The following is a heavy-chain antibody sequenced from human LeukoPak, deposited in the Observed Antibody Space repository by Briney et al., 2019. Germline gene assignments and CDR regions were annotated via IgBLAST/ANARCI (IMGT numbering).Heavy chain of an antibody. CDR2: IYTSGST. Sequence: PSQTLSLTCTVSGGSISSGSYYWSWIRQPAGKGLEWIGRIYTSGSTNYNPSLKSRVTISVDTSKNQFSLKLSSVTAADTAVYYCARDVYDAFDICGQGTMVTVSS. CDR3: ARDVYDAFDI. CDR1: GGSISSGSYY. J-gene: IGHJ3*02. V-gene: IGHV4-61*02. D-gene: IGHD2-8*01.